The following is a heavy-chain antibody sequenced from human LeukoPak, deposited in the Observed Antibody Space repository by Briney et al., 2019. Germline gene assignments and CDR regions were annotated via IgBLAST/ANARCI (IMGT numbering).Heavy chain of an antibody. CDR3: ARDYYDSSGGFDY. Sequence: ASVKVSCKASGYTFTGYYMHWVRQAPGQGLEWMGRINPNSGGTNYAQKFQGRVTMTRDTSISTAYRELSRLRSDDTAVYYCARDYYDSSGGFDYWGQGTLVTVSS. V-gene: IGHV1-2*06. D-gene: IGHD3-22*01. CDR1: GYTFTGYY. CDR2: INPNSGGT. J-gene: IGHJ4*02.